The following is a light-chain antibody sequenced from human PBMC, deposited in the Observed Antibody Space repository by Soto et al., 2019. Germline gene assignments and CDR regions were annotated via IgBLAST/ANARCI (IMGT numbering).Light chain of an antibody. CDR1: QSVSRSY. V-gene: IGKV3-20*01. CDR3: KQYGSSPYT. CDR2: GAF. Sequence: EIVLTQSPGTLSLSPGERATLFCRASQSVSRSYLVWYQQKPGQAPRLLIYGAFNRATGIPDRFSGSGSGTDFTLTIGRLEPEDFVVYYCKQYGSSPYTFGQGTKVDIK. J-gene: IGKJ2*01.